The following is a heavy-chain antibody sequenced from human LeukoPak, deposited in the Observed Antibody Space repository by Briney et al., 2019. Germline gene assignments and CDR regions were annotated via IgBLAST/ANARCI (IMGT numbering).Heavy chain of an antibody. J-gene: IGHJ4*02. V-gene: IGHV3-30-3*01. Sequence: GGSLRLSCAASGFTFSSYAMHWVRQVPGKGLEWVAVISYDGSNKYYADSVKGRFTISRDNSKNTLYLQMNSLRAEDTAVYYCARYYDSSGIDYWGQGTLVTVSS. D-gene: IGHD3-22*01. CDR3: ARYYDSSGIDY. CDR2: ISYDGSNK. CDR1: GFTFSSYA.